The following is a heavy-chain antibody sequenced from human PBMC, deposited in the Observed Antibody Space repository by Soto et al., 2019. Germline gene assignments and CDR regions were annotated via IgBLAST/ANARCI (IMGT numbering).Heavy chain of an antibody. CDR2: INHSGST. CDR1: GGSFSGYY. CDR3: ARRHGGYSYIDY. D-gene: IGHD5-18*01. J-gene: IGHJ4*02. V-gene: IGHV4-34*01. Sequence: PSETLSLTCAVYGGSFSGYYWSWIRQPPGKGLEWIGEINHSGSTNYNPSLKSRVTISADTSKNQFSLKLSSVTAADTAVYYCARRHGGYSYIDYWGQGTLVTVSS.